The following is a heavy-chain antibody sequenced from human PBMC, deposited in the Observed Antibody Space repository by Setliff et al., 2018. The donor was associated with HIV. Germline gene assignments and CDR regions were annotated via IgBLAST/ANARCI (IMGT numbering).Heavy chain of an antibody. J-gene: IGHJ5*01. V-gene: IGHV4-31*02. CDR1: GGSISSGGFY. CDR3: ARLVSSPSKLDS. Sequence: PSETLSLTCTVSGGSISSGGFYWSWIRQHPGKGLEWIGYIYYSGSTYYNPSLKSRVTILVDTSKNQFSLKLSSVTAADTAVYYCARLVSSPSKLDSWGQGTLGTVSS. CDR2: IYYSGST. D-gene: IGHD6-6*01.